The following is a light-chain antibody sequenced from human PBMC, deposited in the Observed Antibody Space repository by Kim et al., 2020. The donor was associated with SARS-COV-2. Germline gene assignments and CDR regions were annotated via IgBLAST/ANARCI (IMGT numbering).Light chain of an antibody. CDR1: KLELTY. V-gene: IGLV3-1*01. J-gene: IGLJ3*02. Sequence: SGSPGQTATSTCSGDKLELTYVSWYQQKPGQSPVLVVCQDDRRPSGIPERFSGSNSGNTATLTISGTQAMDEADYYCQAWDSGTGVFGGGTKVTVL. CDR3: QAWDSGTGV. CDR2: QDD.